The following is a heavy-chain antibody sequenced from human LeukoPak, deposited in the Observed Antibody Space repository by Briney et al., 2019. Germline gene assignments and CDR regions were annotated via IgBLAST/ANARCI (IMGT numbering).Heavy chain of an antibody. CDR3: VRRGDASSGWGDHDF. CDR2: IGGSGDNT. D-gene: IGHD6-19*01. CDR1: GFTFNRNA. Sequence: GGSLRLSCAASGFTFNRNAISWGRQAPGKWLELVATIGGSGDNTFYAASVKGRFTISRDNSKNMVHLQMNSLTGEDTAIYYCVRRGDASSGWGDHDFWGQGALVTVSS. J-gene: IGHJ4*02. V-gene: IGHV3-23*01.